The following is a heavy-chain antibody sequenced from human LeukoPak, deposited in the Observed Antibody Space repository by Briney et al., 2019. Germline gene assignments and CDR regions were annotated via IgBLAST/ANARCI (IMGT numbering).Heavy chain of an antibody. J-gene: IGHJ4*02. CDR3: ARVQAAAIGDY. CDR2: ISSSGSTI. D-gene: IGHD5-18*01. Sequence: PGGSLTLTCAASGFTFSSYEMNWVRQAPGKGLEWVSYISSSGSTIYYAGSVKGRFTISRDNAKNSLYLQMNSLRAEDTAVYYCARVQAAAIGDYWGQGSLVTVSS. V-gene: IGHV3-48*03. CDR1: GFTFSSYE.